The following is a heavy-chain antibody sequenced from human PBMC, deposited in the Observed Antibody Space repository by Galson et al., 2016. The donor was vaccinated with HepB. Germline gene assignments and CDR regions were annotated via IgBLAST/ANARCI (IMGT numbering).Heavy chain of an antibody. CDR1: GFTFIDYA. D-gene: IGHD2-2*01. V-gene: IGHV3-23*01. CDR2: ISGSGGHT. Sequence: SLRLSCAVSGFTFIDYAMSWVRQAPGKGLEWVSGISGSGGHTYYADSVKGRFTISRDNSMNTLYLQMNSLRAEDTAIYYCTKDQLIVIVPAAGNWFAPWGQGTLVTVSS. CDR3: TKDQLIVIVPAAGNWFAP. J-gene: IGHJ5*02.